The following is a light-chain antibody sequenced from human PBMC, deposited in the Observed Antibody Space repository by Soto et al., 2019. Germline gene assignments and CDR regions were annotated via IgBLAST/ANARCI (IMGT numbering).Light chain of an antibody. CDR1: QSVSSY. J-gene: IGKJ5*01. Sequence: EFVLTQSLATLSLSPGESATLSCLASQSVSSYLAWYQQKPGQAPRLLIYDTSNRATGVPARFSGSGSGTDFTLTISSLEPEDFAVYYCQQRSNWPPITFGQGTRLEI. CDR3: QQRSNWPPIT. CDR2: DTS. V-gene: IGKV3-11*01.